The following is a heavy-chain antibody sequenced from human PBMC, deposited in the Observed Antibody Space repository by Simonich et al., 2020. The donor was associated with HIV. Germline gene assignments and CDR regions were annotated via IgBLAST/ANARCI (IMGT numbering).Heavy chain of an antibody. D-gene: IGHD3-3*01. CDR2: MFHSGIT. CDR1: GGSFSVYY. CDR3: ARDGWSYYNFWAGYGMDV. J-gene: IGHJ6*02. Sequence: QVQLQQWGAGLLKPSETLSLTCAVYGGSFSVYYWSWTRQPTWKGLEWIGSMFHSGITNYHPSLKSRVTISVDTSKTQFSLKLSSVTAEDTAVYYCARDGWSYYNFWAGYGMDVWGQGTTVTVSS. V-gene: IGHV4-34*12.